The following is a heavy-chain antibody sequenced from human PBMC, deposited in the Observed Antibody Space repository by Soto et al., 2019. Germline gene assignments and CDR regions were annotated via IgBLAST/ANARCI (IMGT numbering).Heavy chain of an antibody. CDR2: INPSGGST. V-gene: IGHV1-46*01. CDR1: GYTFTSYY. Sequence: EASVKVSCKASGYTFTSYYMHWVRQAPGQGLEWMGIINPSGGSTSYAQKFQGRVTMTRDTSTSTVYMELSSLRSEDTAVYYCARDQRITMVRGVIITVPSFDYWGQGTLVTVSS. J-gene: IGHJ4*02. D-gene: IGHD3-10*01. CDR3: ARDQRITMVRGVIITVPSFDY.